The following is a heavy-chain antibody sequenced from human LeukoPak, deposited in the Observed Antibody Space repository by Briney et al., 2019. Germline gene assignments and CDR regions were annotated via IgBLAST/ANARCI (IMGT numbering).Heavy chain of an antibody. V-gene: IGHV3-20*04. D-gene: IGHD3-22*01. CDR3: ARDRYYDSSGYYYRATDFDY. CDR2: INWNGGST. Sequence: GGSLRLSCAASGFTFDDYGMSWVRQAPGKGLEWVSGINWNGGSTGYADSVKGRFTISRDNAKNSLYLQMNSLRAEDTALYYCARDRYYDSSGYYYRATDFDYWGQGTLVTVSS. J-gene: IGHJ4*02. CDR1: GFTFDDYG.